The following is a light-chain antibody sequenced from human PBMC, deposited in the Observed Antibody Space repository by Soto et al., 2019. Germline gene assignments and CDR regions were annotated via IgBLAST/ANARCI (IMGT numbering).Light chain of an antibody. Sequence: EIVMTQSPATLSLSPGERATLSCRASQSVAGGAVSWYQRKPGQAPRLLIYGASTRATGIPARFSGSGSETDFTLTIGSLQPEDFAVYYCQQDYDVPYTFGQGTKPEIK. CDR1: QSVAGGA. CDR3: QQDYDVPYT. V-gene: IGKV3D-7*01. J-gene: IGKJ2*01. CDR2: GAS.